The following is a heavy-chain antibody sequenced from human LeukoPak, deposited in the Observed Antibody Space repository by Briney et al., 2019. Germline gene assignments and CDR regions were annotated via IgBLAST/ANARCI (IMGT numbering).Heavy chain of an antibody. V-gene: IGHV3-23*01. CDR2: ISGSGGST. D-gene: IGHD2/OR15-2a*01. J-gene: IGHJ4*02. CDR1: GFTFSSYA. Sequence: TGGSLRLSCAACGFTFSSYAMSWVRQAPGKGLEWVSAISGSGGSTYYADSVKGRFTISRDNSKNTLYLQMDSLRAEDTAVYYCAKNKGTHGRGDYFDYWGQGTLVTVSS. CDR3: AKNKGTHGRGDYFDY.